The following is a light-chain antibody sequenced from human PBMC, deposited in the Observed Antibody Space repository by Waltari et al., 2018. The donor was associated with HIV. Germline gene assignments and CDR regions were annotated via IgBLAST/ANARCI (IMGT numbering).Light chain of an antibody. Sequence: DVVMTQSPLSLPVTLGQPASISCRSSQSLVYSDGNTYLNWVQHRPGQSPRRLIYKVSNRDSGVPDRVSGSGSGTDFTLKISRVEAEDVGVYYCMQGTHWPPNTFGQGTKLEIK. CDR1: QSLVYSDGNTY. CDR2: KVS. V-gene: IGKV2-30*01. CDR3: MQGTHWPPNT. J-gene: IGKJ2*01.